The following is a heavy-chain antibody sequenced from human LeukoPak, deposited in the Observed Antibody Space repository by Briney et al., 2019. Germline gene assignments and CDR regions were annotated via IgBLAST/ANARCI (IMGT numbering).Heavy chain of an antibody. Sequence: GGSLRLSCAASGFTFSSYAMRWVRQAPGKGLEWVSAISGSGGSTYYADSVKGRFTISRDNSKNTLYLQMNSLRAEDTAVYYCAKGGSGWYFFDYWGQGTLVTVSS. CDR3: AKGGSGWYFFDY. V-gene: IGHV3-23*01. CDR2: ISGSGGST. CDR1: GFTFSSYA. D-gene: IGHD6-19*01. J-gene: IGHJ4*02.